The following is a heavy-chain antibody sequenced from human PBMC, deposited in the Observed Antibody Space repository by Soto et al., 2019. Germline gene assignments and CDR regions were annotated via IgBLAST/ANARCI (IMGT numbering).Heavy chain of an antibody. CDR2: ISASGGET. J-gene: IGHJ3*02. Sequence: GGSLRLSCAASGFTFSTYAMSWVRQAPGKGLEWVSAISASGGETYYADSLRGRFTISRDNSINTLYLQMNSLRTEDTAVYYCAHPRGYGVFDAYDIWGQGAPVTVSS. V-gene: IGHV3-23*01. D-gene: IGHD4-17*01. CDR3: AHPRGYGVFDAYDI. CDR1: GFTFSTYA.